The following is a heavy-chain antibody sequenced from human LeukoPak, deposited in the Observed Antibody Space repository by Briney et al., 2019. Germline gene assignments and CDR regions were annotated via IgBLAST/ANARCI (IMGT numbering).Heavy chain of an antibody. CDR1: GASISGYY. J-gene: IGHJ6*02. CDR3: ARDTRTGSRRTKYYHYYFGMDV. Sequence: SETLSLTCTVSGASISGYYWSWIRQIPGKGLEYIGYIYYNGGSSYNPSLKSRVTMSVDTSKNQFSLELRSVTAADTAVYYCARDTRTGSRRTKYYHYYFGMDVWGQGTTVTVSS. D-gene: IGHD1-26*01. CDR2: IYYNGGS. V-gene: IGHV4-59*01.